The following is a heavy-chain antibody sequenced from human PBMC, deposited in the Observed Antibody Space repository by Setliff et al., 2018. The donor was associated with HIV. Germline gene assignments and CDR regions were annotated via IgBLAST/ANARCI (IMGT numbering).Heavy chain of an antibody. D-gene: IGHD6-19*01. J-gene: IGHJ3*02. V-gene: IGHV1-18*01. CDR1: GYTFTSYG. Sequence: ASVKVSCKASGYTFTSYGISWVRQDPGQGLEWMGWISAYNGNTNYAQKLQGRVTMTTDTSTSTAYMELRSLRSDDTAVYYCAVDSSGWSPRESKTGAFDIWGQGTMVTVSS. CDR2: ISAYNGNT. CDR3: AVDSSGWSPRESKTGAFDI.